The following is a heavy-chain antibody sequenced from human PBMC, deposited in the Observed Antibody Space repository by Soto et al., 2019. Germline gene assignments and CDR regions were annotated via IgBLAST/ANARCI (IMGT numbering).Heavy chain of an antibody. J-gene: IGHJ4*02. CDR2: INGGNGNT. D-gene: IGHD1-1*01. Sequence: QVQLVQSGAEVKKPGASVKVSCRACGYTFTSYTMHWVRQAPGQRLEWMRWINGGNGNTKYSQKFQGRVTIPKDPPPSKAYMELSSLISEDPAVYYCARDRVLNGLFDYGGQGTLVTVSS. CDR1: GYTFTSYT. V-gene: IGHV1-3*01. CDR3: ARDRVLNGLFDY.